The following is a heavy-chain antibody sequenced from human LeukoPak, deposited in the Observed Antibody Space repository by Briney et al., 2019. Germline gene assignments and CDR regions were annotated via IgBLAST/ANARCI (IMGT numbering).Heavy chain of an antibody. CDR3: ARDVGATPYYFDY. D-gene: IGHD1-26*01. CDR2: IIPIFGTA. J-gene: IGHJ4*02. CDR1: GGTFSSYA. Sequence: VASVKVSCKASGGTFSSYAISWVRQAPGQGLEWMGGIIPIFGTANYAQKFQGRVTITADESTSTAYMELSSLRSEDTAVYYCARDVGATPYYFDYWGQGTLVTVSS. V-gene: IGHV1-69*13.